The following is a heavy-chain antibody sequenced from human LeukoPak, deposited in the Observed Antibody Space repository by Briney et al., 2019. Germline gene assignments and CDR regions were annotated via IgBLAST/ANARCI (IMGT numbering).Heavy chain of an antibody. V-gene: IGHV1-46*01. D-gene: IGHD6-13*01. CDR1: GYTFSIYN. J-gene: IGHJ4*02. CDR2: INPSGGSA. Sequence: ASVKVSCKASGYTFSIYNIHWVRQAPGQGLEWMGIINPSGGSASDTQEFQGRVTMTRDTSTSTLYMELSSLRSEDTAVYYCAREGVAATGLDYWGQGTLVTVSS. CDR3: AREGVAATGLDY.